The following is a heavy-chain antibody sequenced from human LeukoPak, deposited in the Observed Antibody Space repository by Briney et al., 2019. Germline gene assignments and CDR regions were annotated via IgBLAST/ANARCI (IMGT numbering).Heavy chain of an antibody. CDR3: ARDPLKRAFDI. CDR2: ISSTSSYI. J-gene: IGHJ3*02. V-gene: IGHV3-21*01. Sequence: GGSLRLSCAASGFTFSSYSMNWVRQAPGKGLEWVSSISSTSSYIYCADSVKGRFTISRDNAKNSLYLQMNSLRAEDTAVYYCARDPLKRAFDIWGQGTMVTVSS. CDR1: GFTFSSYS.